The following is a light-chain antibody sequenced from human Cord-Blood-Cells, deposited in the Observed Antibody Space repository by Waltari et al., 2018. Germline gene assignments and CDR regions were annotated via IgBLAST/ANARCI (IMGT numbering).Light chain of an antibody. CDR1: QSVSSN. J-gene: IGKJ3*01. CDR2: GDS. CDR3: QQYNNWPFT. Sequence: EKVMTQSPATLSASRGERATLSCRASQSVSSNLAWYQQKPGQAPRLLIYGDSTRATGIPARFSGSGSGTEFTLTISSLHSEDFAVYYCQQYNNWPFTFGPGTKVDIK. V-gene: IGKV3-15*01.